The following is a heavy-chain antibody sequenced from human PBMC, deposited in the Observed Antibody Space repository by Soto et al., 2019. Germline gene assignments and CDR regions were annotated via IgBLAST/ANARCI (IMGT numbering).Heavy chain of an antibody. J-gene: IGHJ6*02. V-gene: IGHV1-2*04. CDR3: ARGDSTDCSNGVCSFFYNHDMDV. Sequence: ASVKVSCKASGYSFTDYHIHWVRQAPGQGLEWLGRINPKSGGTSTAQKFQGWVTTTTDTSISTASMELTRLTSDDTAIYYCARGDSTDCSNGVCSFFYNHDMDVWGQGATVTVSS. CDR1: GYSFTDYH. D-gene: IGHD2-8*01. CDR2: INPKSGGT.